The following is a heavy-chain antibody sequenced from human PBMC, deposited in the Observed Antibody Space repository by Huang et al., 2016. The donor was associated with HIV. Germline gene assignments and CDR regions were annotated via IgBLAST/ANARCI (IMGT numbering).Heavy chain of an antibody. V-gene: IGHV4-39*01. D-gene: IGHD3-22*01. CDR3: ARHFSYYDSSGYTPWDAFDI. CDR1: GGSITSSSYY. J-gene: IGHJ3*02. CDR2: IYYSEST. Sequence: QLQLQGSGPGLVKPSETLSLTCTVSGGSITSSSYYWGWIRQPPGKGLEWVGNIYYSESTDYNPSLKRRVTVSVDTSKNQFSLRLSSVTAADTAVYYCARHFSYYDSSGYTPWDAFDIWGQGTMVTVSS.